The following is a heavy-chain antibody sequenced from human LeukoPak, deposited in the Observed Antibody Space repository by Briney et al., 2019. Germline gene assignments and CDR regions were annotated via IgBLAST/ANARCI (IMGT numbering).Heavy chain of an antibody. J-gene: IGHJ6*03. CDR2: ISSRRFT. CDR3: ARDRDYAEYMDV. D-gene: IGHD4-17*01. V-gene: IGHV3-69-1*01. Sequence: PGGSLRLSCAASGFIFSNYNMNWVRQAPGKGLEWVSSISSRRFTYYADSVMGRFTVSRDNAKNSLFLQMNSLSAEDTAVYCCARDRDYAEYMDVWGKGTTVTVSS. CDR1: GFIFSNYN.